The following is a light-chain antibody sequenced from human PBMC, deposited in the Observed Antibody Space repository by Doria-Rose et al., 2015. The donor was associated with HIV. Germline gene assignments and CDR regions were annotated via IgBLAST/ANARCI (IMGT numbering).Light chain of an antibody. CDR3: QQYYSYPRT. V-gene: IGKV1-8*01. J-gene: IGKJ2*01. CDR1: QGISSY. CDR2: AAS. Sequence: IQMTQAPSSLSASTGYRVTITCRASQGISSYLAWYQQKPGKAPKLLIYAASTLQSGVPSRFSGSGSGTDFTLTISCLQSEDFAAYYCQQYYSYPRTFDQGTKLEIK.